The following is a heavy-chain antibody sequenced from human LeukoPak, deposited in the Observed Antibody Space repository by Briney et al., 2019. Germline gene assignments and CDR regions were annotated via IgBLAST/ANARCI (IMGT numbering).Heavy chain of an antibody. V-gene: IGHV4-39*01. CDR3: ARHHYLSRGGGVWGSYRYHNWFDP. CDR1: GASITSISFY. Sequence: SETLSLTCTVSGASITSISFYWGWNRQPPGKGLEWIASISYIGSTFYNPSLKSRVTISVDTSKNQFSLKLSSVTAADTAVYYCARHHYLSRGGGVWGSYRYHNWFDPWGQGTLVTVSS. CDR2: ISYIGST. J-gene: IGHJ5*02. D-gene: IGHD3-16*02.